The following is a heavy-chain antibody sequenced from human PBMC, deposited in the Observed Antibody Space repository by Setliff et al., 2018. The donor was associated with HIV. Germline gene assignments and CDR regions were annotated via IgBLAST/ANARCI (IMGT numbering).Heavy chain of an antibody. V-gene: IGHV1-24*01. CDR3: ASAPPDIVSTNDYWYFDL. D-gene: IGHD5-12*01. J-gene: IGHJ2*01. Sequence: ASVKVSCKVSGYTLTEFSMHWVRQAPGKGLEWMGRFDPEDGDTLYAQNFQGRVTMTEDPPTDTAYLELSGLRSDDTAVYYCASAPPDIVSTNDYWYFDLWGRGTLVTVSS. CDR2: FDPEDGDT. CDR1: GYTLTEFS.